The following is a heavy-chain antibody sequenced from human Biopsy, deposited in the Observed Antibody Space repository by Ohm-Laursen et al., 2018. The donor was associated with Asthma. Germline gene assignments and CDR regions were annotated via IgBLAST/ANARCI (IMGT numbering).Heavy chain of an antibody. Sequence: SVKVSCNVSGFPLTAYTFQWVRQARGLGLEWIGWIVLGSGDTNYAQKFQERVTFTRDMSTSTASMELRGLRSEDTAAYFCAAGRTSLNGESLIWGQGTLVSVSS. J-gene: IGHJ4*02. CDR3: AAGRTSLNGESLI. CDR1: GFPLTAYT. D-gene: IGHD4-17*01. V-gene: IGHV1-58*01. CDR2: IVLGSGDT.